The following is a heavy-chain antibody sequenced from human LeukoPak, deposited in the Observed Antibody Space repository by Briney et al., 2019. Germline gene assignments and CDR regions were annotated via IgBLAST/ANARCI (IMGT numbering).Heavy chain of an antibody. D-gene: IGHD3-3*01. CDR3: ARDLHRVDSGDYRATHYYYMDV. CDR2: IYHSGST. V-gene: IGHV4-59*01. J-gene: IGHJ6*03. Sequence: SETLSLTCTVSGASISDYYWSWIRQPPGKGLEWIVYIYHSGSTNYNPSLKSRVTISVDTSKNQFSPKLNSVTAADTAIYYCARDLHRVDSGDYRATHYYYMDVWGKGTTVTVSS. CDR1: GASISDYY.